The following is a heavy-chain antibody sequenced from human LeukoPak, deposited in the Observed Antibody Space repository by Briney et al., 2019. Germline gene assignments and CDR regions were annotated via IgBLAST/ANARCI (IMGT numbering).Heavy chain of an antibody. CDR1: GGTFSSYA. Sequence: ASVKVSCKASGGTFSSYAISWVRQAPGQGLEWMGGIIPIFGTANYAQKFQGRVTITADESTSTAYMELSSLRSEDTAVYYCARLKEWAFGIWGQGTTVTVSS. CDR2: IIPIFGTA. V-gene: IGHV1-69*13. D-gene: IGHD3-3*01. J-gene: IGHJ6*02. CDR3: ARLKEWAFGI.